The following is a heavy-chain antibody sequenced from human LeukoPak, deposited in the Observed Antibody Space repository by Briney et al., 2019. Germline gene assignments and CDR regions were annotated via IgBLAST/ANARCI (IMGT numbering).Heavy chain of an antibody. V-gene: IGHV1-18*01. D-gene: IGHD3-3*01. CDR3: ARGWTYYDFWSGYSIDAFDI. CDR2: ISAYNGNT. CDR1: GYTFTSYG. Sequence: ASVKVSCKASGYTFTSYGISWVRQAPGQGLEWMGWISAYNGNTNYAQKLQGRVTMTTDTSTSTAYMELRSLRSDDTAVYYCARGWTYYDFWSGYSIDAFDIWGQGTMVTVSS. J-gene: IGHJ3*02.